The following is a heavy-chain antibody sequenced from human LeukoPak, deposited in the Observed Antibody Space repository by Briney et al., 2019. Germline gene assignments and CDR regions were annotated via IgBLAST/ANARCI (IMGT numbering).Heavy chain of an antibody. CDR3: AREAQVGGVLQS. J-gene: IGHJ5*02. CDR1: GFTFSAHW. Sequence: GGSLRLSCAASGFTFSAHWMHWVRQAPGKGLVWVSRIKTDGSRTMYADFLQGRFTISRDTAKNTLFLQMNSLRAEDTAVYYCAREAQVGGVLQSWGQGTLVTVSS. V-gene: IGHV3-74*03. CDR2: IKTDGSRT. D-gene: IGHD1-26*01.